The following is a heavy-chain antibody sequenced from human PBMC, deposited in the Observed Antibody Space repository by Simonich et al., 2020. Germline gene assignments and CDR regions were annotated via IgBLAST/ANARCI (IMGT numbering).Heavy chain of an antibody. CDR2: IHPCDAYT. CDR1: GYSFTSYW. J-gene: IGHJ2*01. D-gene: IGHD1-1*01. V-gene: IGHV5-51*01. Sequence: EVQLVQSGAEVKKPGESLKISCKGSGYSFTSYWSGWVRQMPGKGLEWMGIIHPCDAYTRYSPSFQGQVTISADKSISTAYLQWSSLKASDTAIYYCARRDWNYWYFDLWGRGTLVTVSS. CDR3: ARRDWNYWYFDL.